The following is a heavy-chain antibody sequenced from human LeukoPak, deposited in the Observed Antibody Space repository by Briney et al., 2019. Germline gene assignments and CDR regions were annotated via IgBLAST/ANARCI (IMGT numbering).Heavy chain of an antibody. CDR1: GGSFSGYY. Sequence: SETLSSTCAVYGGSFSGYYWSWIRQPPGKGLEWIGEINHSGSTNYNPSLKSRVTISVDASKNQFSLKLSSVTAADTAVYYCARVRWLQPIFDYWGQGTLVTVSS. D-gene: IGHD5-24*01. J-gene: IGHJ4*02. CDR2: INHSGST. V-gene: IGHV4-34*01. CDR3: ARVRWLQPIFDY.